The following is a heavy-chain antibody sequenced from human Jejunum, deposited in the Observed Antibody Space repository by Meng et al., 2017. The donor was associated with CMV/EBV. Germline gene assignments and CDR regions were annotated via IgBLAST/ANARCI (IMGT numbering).Heavy chain of an antibody. CDR2: IGGSSDYT. J-gene: IGHJ6*02. CDR3: TRESGYLI. V-gene: IGHV3-23*01. D-gene: IGHD5-12*01. Sequence: SCTASGFTFSSYAMTWVRHAPGKGLEWVSTIGGSSDYTNYADPVKGRFTISRDNSRNTLYLQMNSLRVEDTAVYYCTRESGYLIWGQGTTVTVSS. CDR1: GFTFSSYA.